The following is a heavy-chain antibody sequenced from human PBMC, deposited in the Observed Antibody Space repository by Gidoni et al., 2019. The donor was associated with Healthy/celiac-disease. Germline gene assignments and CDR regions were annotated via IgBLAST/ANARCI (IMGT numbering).Heavy chain of an antibody. D-gene: IGHD2-15*01. CDR1: GWSFRGYY. Sequence: QVQLQQWGAGLLKPSETLSLTCAVYGWSFRGYYWSWIRQPPGKGLEWIGEINHSGSTNYNPSLKSRVTISVDTSKNQFSLKLSSVTAADTAVYYCARLAFLGYCSGGSCYSFDYWGQGTLVTVSS. CDR2: INHSGST. J-gene: IGHJ4*02. V-gene: IGHV4-34*01. CDR3: ARLAFLGYCSGGSCYSFDY.